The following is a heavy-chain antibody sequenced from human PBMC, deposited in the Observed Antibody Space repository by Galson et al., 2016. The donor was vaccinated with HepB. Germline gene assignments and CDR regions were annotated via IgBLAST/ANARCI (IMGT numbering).Heavy chain of an antibody. Sequence: SLRLSCAASGFSFSNSGMSWVRQAPGRGLEWVSGITRSGDATHYSDFVKGRFTISRDNSKNTLNLQLNSLRAEDTAIYYCAKDRGQRGPANRWYVGNWVDTWGQGTLVTVSS. CDR3: AKDRGQRGPANRWYVGNWVDT. D-gene: IGHD6-13*01. V-gene: IGHV3-23*01. CDR1: GFSFSNSG. J-gene: IGHJ5*02. CDR2: ITRSGDAT.